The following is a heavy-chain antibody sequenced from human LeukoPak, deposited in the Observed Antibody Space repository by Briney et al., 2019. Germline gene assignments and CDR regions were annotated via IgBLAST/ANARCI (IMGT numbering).Heavy chain of an antibody. J-gene: IGHJ4*02. V-gene: IGHV3-23*01. CDR1: GFTFSSYA. CDR3: ANNGIITSFDY. D-gene: IGHD3-16*01. Sequence: GGSLRLSCAASGFTFSSYAMSWVRQAPGKGLEWVSAISGSGGSTYYADSVKGRFTISRDNSKNTLYLQTNSLRAEDTAVYYCANNGIITSFDYWGQGTLVTVSS. CDR2: ISGSGGST.